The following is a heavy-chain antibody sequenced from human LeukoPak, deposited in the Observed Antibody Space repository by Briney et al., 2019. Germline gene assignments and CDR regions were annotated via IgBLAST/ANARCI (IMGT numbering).Heavy chain of an antibody. V-gene: IGHV3-64*01. Sequence: GRFTISRDNSKNTLYFQMGSLRAEDMGVYYCARDRYSGFDSGTDYWGQGTLVTVSS. J-gene: IGHJ4*02. D-gene: IGHD5-12*01. CDR3: ARDRYSGFDSGTDY.